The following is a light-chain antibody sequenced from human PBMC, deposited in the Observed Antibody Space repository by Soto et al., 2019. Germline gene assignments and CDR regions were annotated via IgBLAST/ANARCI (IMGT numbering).Light chain of an antibody. CDR3: QHYNSYSEA. CDR1: QSISSW. V-gene: IGKV1-5*03. CDR2: KAS. Sequence: IRMTQSPSSLSASTGDRVTITCRASQSISSWLAWYQQKPGKAPKLLIYKASSLESGVPSRFSGSGSGTEFTLTISSLQPDDFATYYCQHYNSYSEAFGQGTKVDI. J-gene: IGKJ1*01.